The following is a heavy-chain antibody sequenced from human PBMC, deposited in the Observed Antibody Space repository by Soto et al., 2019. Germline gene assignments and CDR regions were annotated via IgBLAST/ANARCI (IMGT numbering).Heavy chain of an antibody. D-gene: IGHD2-15*01. Sequence: GGSLRLSCSVSGFMFSGFWMNWVRQAPGKGLEWVANINHGGSEKNYVETVEGRFTISRDNAKSSLFLQMNSLRAEDTAVYYCTRGGASCDFWGPGTLVTVS. V-gene: IGHV3-7*04. CDR3: TRGGASCDF. J-gene: IGHJ4*02. CDR2: INHGGSEK. CDR1: GFMFSGFW.